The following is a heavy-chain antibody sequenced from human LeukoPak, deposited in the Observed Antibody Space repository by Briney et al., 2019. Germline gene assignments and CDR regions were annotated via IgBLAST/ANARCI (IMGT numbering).Heavy chain of an antibody. V-gene: IGHV4-28*01. CDR3: ARSGVAGRLGFPQFFDY. J-gene: IGHJ4*02. CDR1: GYSISSSNW. D-gene: IGHD5-12*01. Sequence: SETLSLTCAVSGYSISSSNWWGWIRQPPGKGLEWIGYIYYSGSTYYNPSLKSRVTMSVDTSKNQFSLKLSSVTAVDTAVYYCARSGVAGRLGFPQFFDYWGQGTLVTVSS. CDR2: IYYSGST.